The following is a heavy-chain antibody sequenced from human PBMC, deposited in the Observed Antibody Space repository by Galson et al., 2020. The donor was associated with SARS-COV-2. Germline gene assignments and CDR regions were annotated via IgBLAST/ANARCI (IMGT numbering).Heavy chain of an antibody. CDR1: GFTFSSAW. CDR2: IKSKTDGGTT. Sequence: GGSLCLSCAASGFTFSSAWFSWVRQAPRPGLEWVGSIKSKTDGGTTDYAAPVKGRFTISRDDSKNTLYLQMNSLKTEDTAVYYCTTDSLAGGMWLRVRVYWGQGTLVTVSS. CDR3: TTDSLAGGMWLRVRVY. J-gene: IGHJ4*02. V-gene: IGHV3-15*01. D-gene: IGHD5-12*01.